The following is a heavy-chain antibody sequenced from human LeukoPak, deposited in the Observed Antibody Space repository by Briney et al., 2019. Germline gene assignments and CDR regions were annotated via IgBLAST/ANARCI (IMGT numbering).Heavy chain of an antibody. Sequence: GSLRLSCAASGFTFKTYWMNWVRQAPGKGLEWVANIKPDGSEKYYVDSVKGRFTISRDNAKNSLYLQMNSLRAEDTAVYYCARIVEGYPFDFWGQGTLVTVSS. D-gene: IGHD5-12*01. J-gene: IGHJ4*02. CDR3: ARIVEGYPFDF. CDR1: GFTFKTYW. V-gene: IGHV3-7*01. CDR2: IKPDGSEK.